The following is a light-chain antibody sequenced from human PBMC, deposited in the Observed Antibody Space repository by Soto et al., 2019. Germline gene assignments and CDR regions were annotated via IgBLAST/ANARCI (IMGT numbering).Light chain of an antibody. CDR1: QSVSSW. Sequence: DIQMTQSPSTLSASVGDRVIITCRASQSVSSWLAWYQHKPGKAPKLLIYKASRLDNGVPSRFSGSGSGTECTLTINSLQPDDFATYYCQQHKTYPVTFGQGTRLEVK. J-gene: IGKJ5*01. V-gene: IGKV1-5*03. CDR3: QQHKTYPVT. CDR2: KAS.